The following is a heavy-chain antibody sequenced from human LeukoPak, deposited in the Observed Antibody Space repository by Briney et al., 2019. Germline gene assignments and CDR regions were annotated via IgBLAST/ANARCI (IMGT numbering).Heavy chain of an antibody. CDR3: TRDLYYDFWSGFDY. CDR2: IRSKAYGGTT. Sequence: GGSLRLSCVASGFTFSNYAMSWVRQAPGKGLEWVGFIRSKAYGGTTEYAASVKGRFTISRDDSKSIAYLQMNSLKTEDTAVYYCTRDLYYDFWSGFDYWGQGTLVTVSS. CDR1: GFTFSNYA. V-gene: IGHV3-49*04. J-gene: IGHJ4*02. D-gene: IGHD3-3*01.